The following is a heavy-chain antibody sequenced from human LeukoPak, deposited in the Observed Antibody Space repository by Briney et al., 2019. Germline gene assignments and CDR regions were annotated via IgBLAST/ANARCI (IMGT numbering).Heavy chain of an antibody. V-gene: IGHV3-23*01. J-gene: IGHJ3*02. CDR2: ISGSGGST. D-gene: IGHD1-26*01. Sequence: GSLRLSCAASGFSFANYGMQWVRQAPGKGRVWGSAISGSGGSTYYADSVKGRFTISRDNSKNTLYLQMNSLRAEDTAVYYCAKDSGSYRSGAFDIWGQGTMVTVSS. CDR1: GFSFANYG. CDR3: AKDSGSYRSGAFDI.